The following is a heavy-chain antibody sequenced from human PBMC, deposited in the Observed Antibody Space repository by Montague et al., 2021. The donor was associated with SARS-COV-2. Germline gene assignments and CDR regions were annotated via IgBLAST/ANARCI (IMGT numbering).Heavy chain of an antibody. CDR2: INHSGST. V-gene: IGHV4-34*01. CDR3: AGAQNTCFIANCVNYFDS. J-gene: IGHJ4*02. CDR1: GGSFSGYY. Sequence: SETLSLTCAVYGGSFSGYYWSWIRQPPGKGLEWIGEINHSGSTNYNPSLKSRVTISVDTSKNQFSLKLSSVTAADTAVYYCAGAQNTCFIANCVNYFDSWGLGALVTVSS. D-gene: IGHD1-1*01.